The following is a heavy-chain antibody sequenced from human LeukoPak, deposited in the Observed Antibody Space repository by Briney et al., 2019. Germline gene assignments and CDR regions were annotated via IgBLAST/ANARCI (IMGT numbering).Heavy chain of an antibody. V-gene: IGHV1-46*01. CDR2: INPSGDT. J-gene: IGHJ4*02. CDR1: GFTFSIYN. D-gene: IGHD6-13*01. Sequence: GSVNVSCKAFGFTFSIYNMHWVRPAPGQGLEWMGVINPSGDTSYAQKFQGRVTMTRDTSTSTVYMEMTSLRSEDTAVYYCARDSSNWSVDYWGQRTVVPVSS. CDR3: ARDSSNWSVDY.